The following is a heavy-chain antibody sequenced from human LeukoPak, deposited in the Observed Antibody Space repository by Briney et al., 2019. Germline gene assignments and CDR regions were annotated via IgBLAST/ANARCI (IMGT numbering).Heavy chain of an antibody. CDR2: MNPNTGNR. Sequence: ASVKVSCKASGYTFNRYDINWVRQATGQGLEWMGWMNPNTGNRGYARKFQGRVTLTMNTSITTAYMELRSLRSDDTAVYYCARGHGSAFDPWGQGTLVTVSS. CDR3: ARGHGSAFDP. J-gene: IGHJ5*02. CDR1: GYTFNRYD. V-gene: IGHV1-8*01. D-gene: IGHD3-10*01.